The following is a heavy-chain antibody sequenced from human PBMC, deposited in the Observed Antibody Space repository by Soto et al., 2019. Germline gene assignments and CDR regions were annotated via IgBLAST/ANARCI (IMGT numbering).Heavy chain of an antibody. D-gene: IGHD1-20*01. Sequence: QIQLVQSGAEVKKPGASVKVSCKASGYSFTSYGISWVRQAPGQGLEWMGWISAYNGNTNYEQKFQGSVAMTTDTSTNTAYLELRTLRSDDAAVYYCARDPPITGSLRGTPLMAVWGQGTTVTVSS. CDR2: ISAYNGNT. J-gene: IGHJ6*02. CDR1: GYSFTSYG. V-gene: IGHV1-18*04. CDR3: ARDPPITGSLRGTPLMAV.